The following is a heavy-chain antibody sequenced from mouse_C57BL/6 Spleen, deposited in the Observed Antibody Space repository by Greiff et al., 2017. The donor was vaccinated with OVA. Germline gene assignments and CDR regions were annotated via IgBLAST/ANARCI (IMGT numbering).Heavy chain of an antibody. CDR2: ISDGGSYT. V-gene: IGHV5-4*03. CDR3: ARITTVVAKAMDY. D-gene: IGHD1-1*01. CDR1: GFTFSSYA. J-gene: IGHJ4*01. Sequence: EVKLVESGGGLVKPGGSLKLSCAASGFTFSSYAMSWVRQTPEKRLEWVATISDGGSYTYYPDNVKGRFTISRDNAKNNLYLQMSHLKSEDTAMYYGARITTVVAKAMDYWGQGTSVTVSS.